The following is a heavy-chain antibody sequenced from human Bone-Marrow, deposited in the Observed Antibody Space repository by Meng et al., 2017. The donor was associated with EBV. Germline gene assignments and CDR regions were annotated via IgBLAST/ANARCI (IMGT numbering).Heavy chain of an antibody. J-gene: IGHJ4*02. CDR1: GGSFSGYY. Sequence: QVALQQGGAGLLKPSETLSLTCAVYGGSFSGYYWGWIRQPPGKGLEWIGEINHSGSTNYNPSLKSRVTISVDTSKNQFSLKLSSVTAADTAVYYCARGCSGGSCSPFDYWGQGTLVTVSS. D-gene: IGHD2-15*01. CDR2: INHSGST. CDR3: ARGCSGGSCSPFDY. V-gene: IGHV4-34*01.